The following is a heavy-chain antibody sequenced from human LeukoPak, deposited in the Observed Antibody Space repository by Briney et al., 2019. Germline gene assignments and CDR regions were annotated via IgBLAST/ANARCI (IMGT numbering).Heavy chain of an antibody. CDR1: GCIFRDFS. CDR3: AKACTTAARQPFDS. Sequence: PGGSLRLSCAASGCIFRDFSMRWVRPAPAEGRACVSVISGSGDVTGYADSVKGRFTISRDNSKNTVDLQMKSLRAEDTAIYYCAKACTTAARQPFDSWGQGALVTVSS. CDR2: ISGSGDVT. V-gene: IGHV3-23*01. D-gene: IGHD6-6*01. J-gene: IGHJ4*02.